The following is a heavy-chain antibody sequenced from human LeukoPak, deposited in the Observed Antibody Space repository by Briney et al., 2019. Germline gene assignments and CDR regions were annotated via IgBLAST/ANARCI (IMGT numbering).Heavy chain of an antibody. CDR3: ARERFWSGSRWYWFDP. J-gene: IGHJ5*02. V-gene: IGHV4-59*01. CDR1: GGSISSYY. D-gene: IGHD3-3*01. CDR2: IYYSGST. Sequence: SETLSLTCTVSGGSISSYYWSWIRQPPGKGLEWIGYIYYSGSTNYNPSLKSRVTISVDPSKNQFSLKLSSVTAADTAVYYCARERFWSGSRWYWFDPWGQGTLVTVSS.